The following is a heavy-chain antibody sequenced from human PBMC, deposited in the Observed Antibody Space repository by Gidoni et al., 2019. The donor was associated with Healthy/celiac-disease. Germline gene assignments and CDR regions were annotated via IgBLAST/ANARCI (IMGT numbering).Heavy chain of an antibody. CDR3: ARDRKSGGEGPQFMVTYYYYGMDV. Sequence: QVQLVQSGAEVKKPGSSVKVSCKASGGTFSSYAFTWVRQAPGQGLEWMGGIIPIFGTANYAQKFQGRVTITADESTSTAYMELSSLRSEDTAVYYCARDRKSGGEGPQFMVTYYYYGMDVWGQGTTVTVSS. J-gene: IGHJ6*02. V-gene: IGHV1-69*01. CDR1: GGTFSSYA. D-gene: IGHD5-18*01. CDR2: IIPIFGTA.